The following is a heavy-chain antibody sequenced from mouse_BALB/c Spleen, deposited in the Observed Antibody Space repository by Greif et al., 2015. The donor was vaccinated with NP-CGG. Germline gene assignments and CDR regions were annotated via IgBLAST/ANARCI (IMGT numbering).Heavy chain of an antibody. Sequence: EVKLVESGGGLVKPGGSLKLSCAASGFTFSDYYMYWVRQTPEKRLEWVATISDGGSYTYYPDSVKGRFTISRDNAKNNLYLQMSSLKSEDTAMYYCARDLRSTMVTTGFAYWGQGTLVTVSA. J-gene: IGHJ3*01. D-gene: IGHD2-1*01. CDR2: ISDGGSYT. CDR1: GFTFSDYY. CDR3: ARDLRSTMVTTGFAY. V-gene: IGHV5-4*02.